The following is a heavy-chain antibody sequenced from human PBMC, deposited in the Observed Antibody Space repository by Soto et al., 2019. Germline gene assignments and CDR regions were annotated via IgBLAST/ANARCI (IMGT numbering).Heavy chain of an antibody. J-gene: IGHJ4*02. CDR1: GFTFSTYA. D-gene: IGHD3-16*02. V-gene: IGHV3-23*01. CDR3: GRDRPRRTSGSFLGY. Sequence: EVQLLESGGKLVQPGGSLTLSCAASGFTFSTYAMAWVRQAPGKGLEWVSGVSASGLNTDYADPVKGRFYISRDNSKHTVSLHMNSVRAADTSWYYCGRDRPRRTSGSFLGYWGQGTAVTVSS. CDR2: VSASGLNT.